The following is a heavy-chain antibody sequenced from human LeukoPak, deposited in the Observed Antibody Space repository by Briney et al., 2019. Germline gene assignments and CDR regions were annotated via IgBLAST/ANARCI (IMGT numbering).Heavy chain of an antibody. J-gene: IGHJ5*02. Sequence: GGSLRPSCAASGFTFSSYGMHWVRQAPGKGLEWVAVIWYDGSNKYYADSVKGRFTISRDNSKNTLYLQMNSLRAEDTAVYYCAREFPAVAGTSEFDPWGQGTLVTVSS. CDR1: GFTFSSYG. V-gene: IGHV3-33*01. CDR3: AREFPAVAGTSEFDP. D-gene: IGHD6-19*01. CDR2: IWYDGSNK.